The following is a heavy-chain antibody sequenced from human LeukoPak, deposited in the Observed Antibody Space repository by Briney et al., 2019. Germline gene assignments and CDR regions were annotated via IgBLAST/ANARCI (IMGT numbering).Heavy chain of an antibody. D-gene: IGHD5-24*01. J-gene: IGHJ3*02. Sequence: SETLSLTCTISGGSITSSSYYWGWIRQPPGKGLEWVGSIYYSGSTYYNPSLKGRVTISVDTSKNQFSLKLSSVTATDAAVYYCARLSVEKDAFDIWGQGTVATVSS. V-gene: IGHV4-39*01. CDR3: ARLSVEKDAFDI. CDR2: IYYSGST. CDR1: GGSITSSSYY.